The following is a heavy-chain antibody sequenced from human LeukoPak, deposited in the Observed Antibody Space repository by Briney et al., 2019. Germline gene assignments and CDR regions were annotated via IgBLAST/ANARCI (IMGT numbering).Heavy chain of an antibody. V-gene: IGHV3-15*01. CDR2: IKSKVDGGTT. CDR1: GFTFSNAW. J-gene: IGHJ4*02. Sequence: GGSLRLSCAASGFTFSNAWMSWVRQAPGKGLEWVGRIKSKVDGGTTDYAAPVKGRFTISRDDSKDTLYLQMTSLKTEDAGVFYCTIVRGFCSGRSCLGYWGQGTLVTVSS. CDR3: TIVRGFCSGRSCLGY. D-gene: IGHD2-15*01.